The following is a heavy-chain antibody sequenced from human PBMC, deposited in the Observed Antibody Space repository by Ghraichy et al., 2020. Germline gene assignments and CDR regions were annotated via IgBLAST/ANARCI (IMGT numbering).Heavy chain of an antibody. V-gene: IGHV3-23*01. CDR3: AKDLLRFGGGRDGYNYGY. D-gene: IGHD5-24*01. CDR2: ISGSGGST. Sequence: GESLNISCAASGFTFSSYAMSWVRQAPGKGLEWVSAISGSGGSTYYADSVKGRFTISRDNSKNTLYLQMNSLRAEDTAVYYCAKDLLRFGGGRDGYNYGYWGQGTLVTVSS. J-gene: IGHJ4*02. CDR1: GFTFSSYA.